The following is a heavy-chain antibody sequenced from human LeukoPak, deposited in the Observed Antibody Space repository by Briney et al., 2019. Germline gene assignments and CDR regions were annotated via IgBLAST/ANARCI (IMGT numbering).Heavy chain of an antibody. CDR3: ARHVRGSTMVRGVIITGYYYYGMDV. J-gene: IGHJ6*02. Sequence: GESLRISCKGSGYSFTSYWISWVRQMPGKGLEWMGRIDPSDSYTNYSPSFQGHVTISADKSISTVYLQWSSLKASDTAMYYCARHVRGSTMVRGVIITGYYYYGMDVWGQGTTVTVSS. V-gene: IGHV5-10-1*01. CDR2: IDPSDSYT. D-gene: IGHD3-10*01. CDR1: GYSFTSYW.